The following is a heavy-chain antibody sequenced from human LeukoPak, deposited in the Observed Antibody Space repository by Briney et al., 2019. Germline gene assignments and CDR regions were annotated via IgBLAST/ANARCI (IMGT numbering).Heavy chain of an antibody. V-gene: IGHV3-48*03. J-gene: IGHJ3*02. D-gene: IGHD3-10*01. Sequence: GGSLRLSCAASGFTFSSYEMSWVRQAPGKGLEWVSYISSSGSTIYYADSVKGRFTISRDNAKNSLYLQMNSLRAEDTAVYYCARAAMVRGVSHAFDIWGQGTMVTVSS. CDR1: GFTFSSYE. CDR2: ISSSGSTI. CDR3: ARAAMVRGVSHAFDI.